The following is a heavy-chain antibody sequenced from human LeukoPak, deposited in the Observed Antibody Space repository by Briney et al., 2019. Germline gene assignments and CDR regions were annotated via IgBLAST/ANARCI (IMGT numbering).Heavy chain of an antibody. Sequence: PGGSLRLSCAASGFTFSSYGMHWVRQAPGKGLEWVAVISYDGSNKYYADSVKGRFTISRDNSKNTLYLQMNSLRAEDTAVYYCAGQTYDYVWGSYRANNWFDPWGQGTLVTVSS. D-gene: IGHD3-16*02. CDR1: GFTFSSYG. CDR2: ISYDGSNK. J-gene: IGHJ5*02. V-gene: IGHV3-30*03. CDR3: AGQTYDYVWGSYRANNWFDP.